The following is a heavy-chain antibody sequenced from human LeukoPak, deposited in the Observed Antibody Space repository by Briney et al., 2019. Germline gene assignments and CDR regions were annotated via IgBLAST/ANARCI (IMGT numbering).Heavy chain of an antibody. V-gene: IGHV4-34*01. D-gene: IGHD3-16*01. J-gene: IGHJ4*02. Sequence: SETLSLTCAVYGGSFSGYYWSWIRQPPGKGLECIGEINHSGSTNYNPSLKSRVTISVDTSKNQFSLKLSSVTAADTAVYYCARLRPQRGLRKPFVYFDYWGQGTLVTVSS. CDR1: GGSFSGYY. CDR3: ARLRPQRGLRKPFVYFDY. CDR2: INHSGST.